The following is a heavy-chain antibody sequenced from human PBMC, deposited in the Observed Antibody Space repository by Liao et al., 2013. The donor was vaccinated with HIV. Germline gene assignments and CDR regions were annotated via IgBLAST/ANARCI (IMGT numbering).Heavy chain of an antibody. D-gene: IGHD4-17*01. V-gene: IGHV4-39*07. CDR2: IYYSGST. Sequence: QLQLQESGPGLVKPSETLSLTCTVSGGSIISSPYYWGWIRQPPGKGLEWIGSIYYSGSTFYNPSLKSRVTMSVDTSKNQFSLKLSSVTAADTAVYYCARDSRDYGYYFDYWGQGTLVTVSS. CDR1: GGSIISSPYY. CDR3: ARDSRDYGYYFDY. J-gene: IGHJ4*02.